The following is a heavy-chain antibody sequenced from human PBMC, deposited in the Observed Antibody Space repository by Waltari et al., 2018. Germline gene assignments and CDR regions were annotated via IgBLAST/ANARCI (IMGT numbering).Heavy chain of an antibody. CDR1: GGPFSTYV. J-gene: IGHJ3*02. Sequence: QVQLVQSGAEMKKPGSSVKVSCRASGGPFSTYVVSWVRQAPGQGLEWMGGISPGFGPPTYAQKFQGRVTFTADESTSTVYMELSSLRSEDTAIYYCAKNGDIMLRATTFRDAFDIWGQGTMVTVSS. CDR2: ISPGFGPP. CDR3: AKNGDIMLRATTFRDAFDI. V-gene: IGHV1-69*01. D-gene: IGHD1-26*01.